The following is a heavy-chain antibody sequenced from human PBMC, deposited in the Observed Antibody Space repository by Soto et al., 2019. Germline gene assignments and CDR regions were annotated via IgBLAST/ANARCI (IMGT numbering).Heavy chain of an antibody. CDR2: ISSSSNYI. CDR3: ARDERSVAVAPFFDY. J-gene: IGHJ4*02. CDR1: GVSFINYN. D-gene: IGHD6-19*01. Sequence: GGPLRLSFRASGVSFINYNTSWVRQAPGKGLEWVSFISSSSNYIYYADSVKGRFTISRDNAKNSLFLQMNNLRAEDTAVYFCARDERSVAVAPFFDYWGQGTQVTVSS. V-gene: IGHV3-21*01.